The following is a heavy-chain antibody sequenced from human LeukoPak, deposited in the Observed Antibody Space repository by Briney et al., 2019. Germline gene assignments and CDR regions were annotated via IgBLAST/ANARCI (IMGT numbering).Heavy chain of an antibody. J-gene: IGHJ6*03. Sequence: PSETLSLTCTVSGGSISSYYWSWIRQPPGKGLEWIGYIYYSGSTNYNPSLKSRVTISVDTPKNQFSLKLSSVTAADTAVYYCARGSRYDFWSGYLSHTYYYYMDVWGKGTTVTVSS. CDR3: ARGSRYDFWSGYLSHTYYYYMDV. V-gene: IGHV4-59*01. CDR1: GGSISSYY. CDR2: IYYSGST. D-gene: IGHD3-3*01.